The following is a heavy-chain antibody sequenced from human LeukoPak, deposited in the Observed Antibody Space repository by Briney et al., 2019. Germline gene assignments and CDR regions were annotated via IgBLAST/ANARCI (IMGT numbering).Heavy chain of an antibody. Sequence: TGGSLRLSCVASGFTFSSYAMGWVRQAPGKRPEWVSSLTGSGGTTYYADSVKGRFTISRDNSKNTLYLQMNSLRAEDTAVYYCARGICSSTSCPTFYWGQGTLVTVSS. CDR3: ARGICSSTSCPTFY. V-gene: IGHV3-23*01. CDR2: LTGSGGTT. J-gene: IGHJ4*02. CDR1: GFTFSSYA. D-gene: IGHD2-2*01.